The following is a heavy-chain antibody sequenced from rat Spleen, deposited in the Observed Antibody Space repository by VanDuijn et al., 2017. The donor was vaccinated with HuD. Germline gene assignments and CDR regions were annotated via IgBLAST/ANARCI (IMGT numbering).Heavy chain of an antibody. D-gene: IGHD1-2*01. CDR2: IWGDGNS. CDR3: ARHRSYYSSYVYAFDY. Sequence: QVQLKESGPGLVQPSQTLSLTCTVSGFSLSNYGIIWVRQPPGKGLEWMGVIWGDGNSNYNSALKSRLSISRDTSKSQVYLKMNSLQTGDTATYYCARHRSYYSSYVYAFDYWGQGVMVTVSS. V-gene: IGHV2-13*01. CDR1: GFSLSNYG. J-gene: IGHJ2*01.